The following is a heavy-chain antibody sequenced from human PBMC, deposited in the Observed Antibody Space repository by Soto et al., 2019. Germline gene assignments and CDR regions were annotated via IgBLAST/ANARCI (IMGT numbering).Heavy chain of an antibody. CDR1: GYTFTRNS. CDR2: ISTNNGNT. V-gene: IGHV1-18*04. Sequence: QIQLVQSGGELRKPGASVTVSCKTSGYTFTRNSISWVRQAPGQGLEWMGWISTNNGNTEFAQKFQGRVTLTTDTSTSTAYMELTSLRSDDTAIYYCARGGVYAVDRWGQGTLVTVSS. D-gene: IGHD4-17*01. J-gene: IGHJ5*02. CDR3: ARGGVYAVDR.